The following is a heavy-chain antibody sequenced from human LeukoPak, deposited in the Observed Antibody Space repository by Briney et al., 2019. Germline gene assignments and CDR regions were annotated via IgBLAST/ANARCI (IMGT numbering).Heavy chain of an antibody. V-gene: IGHV4-4*09. CDR3: ARVTKQLVRYYYYCMDV. J-gene: IGHJ6*03. CDR2: IYTSGST. CDR1: GGSISSYY. Sequence: SETLSLTCTVSGGSISSYYWSWIRQPPGKGLGWIGYIYTSGSTNYNPSLKSRVTISVDTSKNQFSLKLSSVTAADTAVYFCARVTKQLVRYYYYCMDVWGTGTTVTVSS. D-gene: IGHD6-13*01.